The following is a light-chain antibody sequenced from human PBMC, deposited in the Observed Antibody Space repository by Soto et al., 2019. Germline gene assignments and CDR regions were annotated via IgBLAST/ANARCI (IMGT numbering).Light chain of an antibody. CDR1: QSVHSSH. CDR3: QQYDSSPTT. V-gene: IGKV3-20*01. J-gene: IGKJ1*01. Sequence: EIVLTQSPGTLSLSPWKRATLSFWASQSVHSSHLAWYQQRPGQPPRLLIYGASSRATGIPDRFSGSGSGTVFTLTISRLEPEDFAVYFCQQYDSSPTTFGQGTKVDIK. CDR2: GAS.